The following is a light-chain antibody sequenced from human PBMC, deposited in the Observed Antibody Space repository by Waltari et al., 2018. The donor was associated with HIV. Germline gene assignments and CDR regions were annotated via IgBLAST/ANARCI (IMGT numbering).Light chain of an antibody. CDR2: DDR. CDR1: NIGSKR. CDR3: QVWESSTDDHQVV. J-gene: IGLJ2*01. V-gene: IGLV3-21*02. Sequence: SYVLTQPPSVSVAPGQTARMTCGGNNIGSKRLHWYQQKPGQAPGLVFYDDRDRPSGIPERFSGSNFGNTATLTITRVEAGDEADYYCQVWESSTDDHQVVFGGGTKLTVL.